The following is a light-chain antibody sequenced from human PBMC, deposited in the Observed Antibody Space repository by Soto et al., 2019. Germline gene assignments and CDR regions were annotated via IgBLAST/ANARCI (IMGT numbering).Light chain of an antibody. J-gene: IGKJ4*01. CDR1: QEINSY. V-gene: IGKV1-39*01. Sequence: DIQMTQFPSSLAASVGDRITITCRANQEINSYVNWYVQKPGTAPDLLIYAASSLQSGVPSRFSGSGSGTDFTLTFRSLQPEDSATYSCQQSFITPFTFGGGTKVEVK. CDR3: QQSFITPFT. CDR2: AAS.